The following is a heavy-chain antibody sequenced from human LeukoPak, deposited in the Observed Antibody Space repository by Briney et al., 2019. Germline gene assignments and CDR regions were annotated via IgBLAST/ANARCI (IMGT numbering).Heavy chain of an antibody. D-gene: IGHD3-16*02. CDR2: IYYSGST. Sequence: SETLSLTCIASGGSISTSAYYWGWIRQPPGEGLQWIGSIYYSGSTYYNPSLKSRVTISVDTSKNQFSLKLSSVTAADTAVYYCARLSMITFGGVIANFDYWGQGTLVTVSS. V-gene: IGHV4-39*01. CDR3: ARLSMITFGGVIANFDY. J-gene: IGHJ4*02. CDR1: GGSISTSAYY.